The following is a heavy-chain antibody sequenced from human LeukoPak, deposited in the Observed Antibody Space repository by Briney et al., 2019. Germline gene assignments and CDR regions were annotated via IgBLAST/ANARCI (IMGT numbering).Heavy chain of an antibody. V-gene: IGHV1-69*01. Sequence: VSCKASGGTFSSYAISWVRQAPGQGLEWMGGIIPIFGTANYAQKFQGRVTITADESTSTAYMELSSLRSEDTAVYYCARTRRYSSSWYDQYYFDYWGQGTLVTVSS. CDR2: IIPIFGTA. D-gene: IGHD6-13*01. CDR3: ARTRRYSSSWYDQYYFDY. CDR1: GGTFSSYA. J-gene: IGHJ4*02.